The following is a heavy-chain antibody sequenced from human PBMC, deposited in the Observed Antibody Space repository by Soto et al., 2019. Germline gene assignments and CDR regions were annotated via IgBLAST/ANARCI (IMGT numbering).Heavy chain of an antibody. CDR1: GYPISNVYY. CDR2: VHHTGSP. Sequence: SETLSLTCAVSGYPISNVYYWGWIWQPPGKGLEWIGSVHHTGSPYYNPSLKSRVTISLGTSKNQFSLKLNSVAASDTAVYYCARYSDASGFAAFDTWGQGKMVTDS. J-gene: IGHJ3*02. V-gene: IGHV4-38-2*01. CDR3: ARYSDASGFAAFDT. D-gene: IGHD3-22*01.